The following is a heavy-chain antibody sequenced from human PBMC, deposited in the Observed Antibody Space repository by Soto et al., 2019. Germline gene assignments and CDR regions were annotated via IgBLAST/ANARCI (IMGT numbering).Heavy chain of an antibody. Sequence: QVQLVESGGGVVQPGRSLRPSCAASGFTFSSYGMHWVRQAPGKGLEWVAVISYDGDYQYYADSVKGRFTISRDNSKNTLYLQMNTLRPEDTAVYFCAKSRGGSSWYEGDSWGQGTLVTVSS. CDR3: AKSRGGSSWYEGDS. CDR1: GFTFSSYG. CDR2: ISYDGDYQ. D-gene: IGHD6-13*01. J-gene: IGHJ4*02. V-gene: IGHV3-30*18.